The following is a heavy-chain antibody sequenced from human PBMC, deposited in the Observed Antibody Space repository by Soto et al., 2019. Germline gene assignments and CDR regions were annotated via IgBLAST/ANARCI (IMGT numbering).Heavy chain of an antibody. V-gene: IGHV3-30*04. CDR1: VFTFSNYA. Sequence: SLRLSCASSVFTFSNYAMHCVRQAPGEWLEWVAVISYDGSNKYYADSVKGRFTISRDNSKNTLFLQMNSLSTEDTAVYYCARDGYSYYGMDVCGQGTTVTVSS. J-gene: IGHJ6*02. CDR3: ARDGYSYYGMDV. CDR2: ISYDGSNK.